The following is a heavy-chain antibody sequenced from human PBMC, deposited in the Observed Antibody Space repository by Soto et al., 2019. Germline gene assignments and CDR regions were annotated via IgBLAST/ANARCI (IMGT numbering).Heavy chain of an antibody. V-gene: IGHV3-21*01. J-gene: IGHJ6*03. Sequence: GGSLRLSCAASGFTFSSYSMNWVRQAPGKGLEWVSSISSSSSYIYYADSVKGRFTISRDNAKNSLYLQMNSLRAEDTAVYYCARDTETIFGVHYYYYYMDVWGKGTTVTVSS. CDR2: ISSSSSYI. D-gene: IGHD3-3*01. CDR1: GFTFSSYS. CDR3: ARDTETIFGVHYYYYYMDV.